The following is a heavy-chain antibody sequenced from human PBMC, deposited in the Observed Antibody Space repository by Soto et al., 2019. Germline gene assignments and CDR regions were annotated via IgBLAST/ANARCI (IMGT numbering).Heavy chain of an antibody. V-gene: IGHV1-69*13. CDR2: IIPIFGTA. D-gene: IGHD3-22*01. CDR1: GGTFSSYA. J-gene: IGHJ6*02. CDR3: ARVGPYYYDSSERGMDV. Sequence: GASVKVSCKASGGTFSSYAISWVRQAPGQGLEWMGGIIPIFGTANYAQKFQGRVTITADESTSTAYMELSSLRSEDTAVYYCARVGPYYYDSSERGMDVWGQGTTVTVSS.